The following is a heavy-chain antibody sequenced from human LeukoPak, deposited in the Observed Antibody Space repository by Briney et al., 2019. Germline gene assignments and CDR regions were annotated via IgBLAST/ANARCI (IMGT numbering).Heavy chain of an antibody. CDR3: AKVPVDTAMVTPSAFDI. CDR1: GFTFSSYG. D-gene: IGHD5-18*01. CDR2: IRYDGSNK. J-gene: IGHJ3*02. V-gene: IGHV3-30*02. Sequence: GGSLRLSCAASGFTFSSYGMHWVRQAPGKGLEWVAFIRYDGSNKYYADSVKGRFTISRDNSKNTLYLQMNSLRAEDTAVYYCAKVPVDTAMVTPSAFDIWGQGTMVTVSS.